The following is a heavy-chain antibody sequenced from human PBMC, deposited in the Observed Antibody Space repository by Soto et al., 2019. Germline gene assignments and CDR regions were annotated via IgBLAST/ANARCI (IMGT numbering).Heavy chain of an antibody. CDR3: ARGHLFMVRGVIINYYGMDV. J-gene: IGHJ6*02. V-gene: IGHV1-8*01. CDR1: GYTFTSYD. CDR2: MNPNSGNT. D-gene: IGHD3-10*01. Sequence: ASVKVSCKASGYTFTSYDINWVRQATGQGLEWMGWMNPNSGNTGYAQKFQGRVTMTRNTSINTAYMELSSLRSEDTAVYYCARGHLFMVRGVIINYYGMDVWGQGTTVTVSS.